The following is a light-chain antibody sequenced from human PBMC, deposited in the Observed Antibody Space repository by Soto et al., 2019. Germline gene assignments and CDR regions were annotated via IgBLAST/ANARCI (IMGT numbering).Light chain of an antibody. J-gene: IGLJ1*01. V-gene: IGLV2-23*01. Sequence: QSALTQPASVSGSPGQSITISCTGTSSDVGRYNLVSWYQQHPGKAPKLMIYEGSKRPLGVSNRFSGSRSGNTASLTISGLLAEDEPDYYCSSYAGSRTYVFGTGTKVTV. CDR2: EGS. CDR3: SSYAGSRTYV. CDR1: SSDVGRYNL.